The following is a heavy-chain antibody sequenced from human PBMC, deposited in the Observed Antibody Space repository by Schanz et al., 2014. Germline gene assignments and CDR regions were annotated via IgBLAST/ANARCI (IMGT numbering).Heavy chain of an antibody. CDR2: INSDGTTT. V-gene: IGHV3-74*02. D-gene: IGHD2-2*01. Sequence: VQLVESGGGLVKPGGSLRLSCAASGFTFSTYWMHWVRQAPGKGLVWVSHINSDGTTTTYADSVKGRFTISRDNAKNSLYLQMHSLSDEDTAVYYCAKVAPAATYLDSCGLGTLVTVSS. CDR3: AKVAPAATYLDS. CDR1: GFTFSTYW. J-gene: IGHJ4*02.